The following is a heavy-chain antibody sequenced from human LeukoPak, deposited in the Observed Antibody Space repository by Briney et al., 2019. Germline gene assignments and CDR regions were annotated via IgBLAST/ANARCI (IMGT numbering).Heavy chain of an antibody. D-gene: IGHD6-13*01. CDR3: AKDFSYSSSWYYFDY. Sequence: GGSLRLSCAASGFTFSSYGMHWVRQAPGKGLEWVAFIRYDGSNKYYADSVKGRFTISRDNSKNTLYLQMNSLRAEDTAVYYCAKDFSYSSSWYYFDYWGQGTLVTVSP. V-gene: IGHV3-30*02. CDR2: IRYDGSNK. CDR1: GFTFSSYG. J-gene: IGHJ4*02.